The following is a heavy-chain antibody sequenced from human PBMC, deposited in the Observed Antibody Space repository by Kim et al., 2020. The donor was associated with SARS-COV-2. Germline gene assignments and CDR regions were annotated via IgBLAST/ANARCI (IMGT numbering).Heavy chain of an antibody. CDR3: ARVVYYYGSGRYYTYYCDY. Sequence: SVKVSCKASGGTFSSYAISWVRQAPGQGLEWMGGIIPIFGTANYAQKFQGRVTITADESTSTAYMELSSLRSEDTAVYYCARVVYYYGSGRYYTYYCDYWGQGTLVTVSS. CDR1: GGTFSSYA. CDR2: IIPIFGTA. D-gene: IGHD3-10*01. J-gene: IGHJ4*02. V-gene: IGHV1-69*13.